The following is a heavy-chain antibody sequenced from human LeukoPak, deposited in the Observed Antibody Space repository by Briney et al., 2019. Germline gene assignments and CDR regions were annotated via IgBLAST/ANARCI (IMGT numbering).Heavy chain of an antibody. Sequence: GGSLRLSCAASGFTFSSYGMHWVRQAPGKGLEWVAFIRYDGSNKYYADSVKGRFTISRDNSKNILYLQMNSLRAEDTAVYYCASQRGDYYYYYYYYMDVWGKGTTVTISS. D-gene: IGHD4-17*01. J-gene: IGHJ6*03. CDR1: GFTFSSYG. V-gene: IGHV3-30*02. CDR3: ASQRGDYYYYYYYYMDV. CDR2: IRYDGSNK.